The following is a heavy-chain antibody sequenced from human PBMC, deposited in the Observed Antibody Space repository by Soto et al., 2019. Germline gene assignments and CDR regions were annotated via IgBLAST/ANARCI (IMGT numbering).Heavy chain of an antibody. D-gene: IGHD1-26*01. CDR2: IYSGGST. Sequence: EVQLVESGGGLIKPGGSLRLSCAASGFTFSSNYMSWVRQAPGKGLEWVSVIYSGGSTYYADSVKGRFTISRDNSKNTLYLQMNSLRTEDTAVYYCARRGGKPRSLFDPWGQGTLVTVSS. CDR3: ARRGGKPRSLFDP. J-gene: IGHJ5*02. V-gene: IGHV3-53*01. CDR1: GFTFSSNY.